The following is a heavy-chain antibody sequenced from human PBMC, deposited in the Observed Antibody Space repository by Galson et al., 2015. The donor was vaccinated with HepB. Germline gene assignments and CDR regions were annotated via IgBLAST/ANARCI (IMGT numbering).Heavy chain of an antibody. D-gene: IGHD3-9*01. V-gene: IGHV3-48*02. Sequence: SLRLSCAASGFTFSSYAMNWVRQAPGQGLEWVSYIDRTSTNINYADSVKGRFTVSRDDAKNSLYLQMNSLRDEDTAVYYCARDHDWASDFWGQGTLVTVSS. J-gene: IGHJ4*02. CDR3: ARDHDWASDF. CDR1: GFTFSSYA. CDR2: IDRTSTNI.